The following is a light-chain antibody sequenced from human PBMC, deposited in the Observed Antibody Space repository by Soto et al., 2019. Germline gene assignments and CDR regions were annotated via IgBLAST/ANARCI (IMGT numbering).Light chain of an antibody. CDR1: SSDVGGYNY. V-gene: IGLV2-14*01. J-gene: IGLJ1*01. CDR3: SSYTSSSIDYV. CDR2: EVS. Sequence: QSALTQPASVSGSPGQSITISCTGTSSDVGGYNYVSWYQQHPGKAPKLMIYEVSNRPSGVSNRFSGSKSGNTASLTISGPQAEDEADDYCSSYTSSSIDYVFGTGTKLTVL.